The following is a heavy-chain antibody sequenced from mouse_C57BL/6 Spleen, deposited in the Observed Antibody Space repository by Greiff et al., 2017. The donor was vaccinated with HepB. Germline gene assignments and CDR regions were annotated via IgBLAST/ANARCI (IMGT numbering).Heavy chain of an antibody. J-gene: IGHJ3*01. CDR1: GFTFSNYW. D-gene: IGHD1-1*02. V-gene: IGHV6-3*01. Sequence: EVMLVESGGGLVQPGGSMKLSCVASGFTFSNYWMNWVRQSPEKGLEWVAQIRLKSDNYATHYAESVKGRFTISRDDSKSSVYLQMNNLRAEDTGIYYCTPGGYWFAYWGQGTLVTVSA. CDR2: IRLKSDNYAT. CDR3: TPGGYWFAY.